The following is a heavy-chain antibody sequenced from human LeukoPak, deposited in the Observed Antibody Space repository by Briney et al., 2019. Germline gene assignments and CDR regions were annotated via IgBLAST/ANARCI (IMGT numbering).Heavy chain of an antibody. CDR2: ISAYNGNT. J-gene: IGHJ5*02. V-gene: IGHV1-18*04. Sequence: ASVKVSCKASGYTFTGYYMHWVRQAPGQGLEWMGWISAYNGNTNYAQKLQGRVTMTTDTSTSTAYMELRSLRSDDTAVYYCAREYSSGWPRTNWFDPWGQGTLVTVSS. D-gene: IGHD6-19*01. CDR1: GYTFTGYY. CDR3: AREYSSGWPRTNWFDP.